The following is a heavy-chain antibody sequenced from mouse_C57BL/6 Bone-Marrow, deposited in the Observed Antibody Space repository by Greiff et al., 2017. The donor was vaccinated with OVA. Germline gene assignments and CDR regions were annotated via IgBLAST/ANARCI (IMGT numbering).Heavy chain of an antibody. J-gene: IGHJ1*03. CDR1: GFSLSTFGMG. D-gene: IGHD1-1*01. Sequence: QVTLKESGPGILQPSQTLSLTCSFSGFSLSTFGMGVGWIRQPSGKGLEWLAHIWWDDDKYYNPALKSRLTISKDTSTNQVFLKIANVDTADTATYYCARIRAPYYYGSSHWYFDVWGTGTTVTVSS. CDR3: ARIRAPYYYGSSHWYFDV. V-gene: IGHV8-8*01. CDR2: IWWDDDK.